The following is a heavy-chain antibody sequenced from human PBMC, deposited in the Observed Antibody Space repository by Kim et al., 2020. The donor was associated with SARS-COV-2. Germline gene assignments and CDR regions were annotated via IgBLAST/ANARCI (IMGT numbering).Heavy chain of an antibody. V-gene: IGHV1-18*01. CDR3: ARDGRPLYYYDSSGYYLPYYVDY. CDR1: GYTFTSYG. CDR2: ISAYNGNT. D-gene: IGHD3-22*01. Sequence: ASVKVSCKASGYTFTSYGISWVRQAPGQGLEWMGWISAYNGNTNYAQKLQGRVTMTTDTSTSTAYMELRSLRSDDTAVYYCARDGRPLYYYDSSGYYLPYYVDYWGQGTLVTVSS. J-gene: IGHJ4*02.